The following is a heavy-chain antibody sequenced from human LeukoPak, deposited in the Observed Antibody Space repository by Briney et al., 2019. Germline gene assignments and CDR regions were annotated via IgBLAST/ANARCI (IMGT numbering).Heavy chain of an antibody. V-gene: IGHV4-59*01. Sequence: SETLSLTCTVSGGSISSYYWSWIRQPPGKGLEWVGYMYYSGSTNYNPSLKRRVTISVDKSKNQFSLEMNSVNAGDTAVYYCARSNEWELLFYYWGQGTLVTVSS. J-gene: IGHJ4*02. D-gene: IGHD1-26*01. CDR1: GGSISSYY. CDR2: MYYSGST. CDR3: ARSNEWELLFYY.